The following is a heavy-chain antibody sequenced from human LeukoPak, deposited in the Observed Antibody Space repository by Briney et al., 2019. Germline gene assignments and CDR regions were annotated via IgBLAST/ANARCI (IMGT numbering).Heavy chain of an antibody. D-gene: IGHD3-22*01. CDR2: ISGSGGTT. V-gene: IGHV3-23*01. J-gene: IGHJ4*02. CDR1: GFTFSSYG. CDR3: AKTNGYYSD. Sequence: GRSLRLSCAASGFTFSSYGMNWVRQAPGKGLEWVSGISGSGGTTYYADSVKGRFTISRDNSKNSLSLQVSSLRAEDTAVYYCAKTNGYYSDWGQGTLVTVSS.